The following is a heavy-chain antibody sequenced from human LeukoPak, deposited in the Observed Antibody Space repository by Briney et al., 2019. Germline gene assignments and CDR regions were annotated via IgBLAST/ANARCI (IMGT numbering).Heavy chain of an antibody. CDR1: GFTFSSYW. J-gene: IGHJ4*02. CDR2: IKQDGSEK. V-gene: IGHV3-7*01. D-gene: IGHD3-10*01. CDR3: AKSGSGSGSYYTVY. Sequence: GGSLRLSCAASGFTFSSYWMSWVRQAPGKGLEWVANIKQDGSEKYYVDSVKGRFTISRDNAKNSLYLQMNSLRAEDTAVYYCAKSGSGSGSYYTVYWGQGTLVTVSS.